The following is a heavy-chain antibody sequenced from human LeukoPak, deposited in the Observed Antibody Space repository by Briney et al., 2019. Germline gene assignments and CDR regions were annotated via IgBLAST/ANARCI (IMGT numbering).Heavy chain of an antibody. J-gene: IGHJ4*02. D-gene: IGHD6-13*01. CDR2: IIPIFGTA. V-gene: IGHV1-69*01. CDR1: GGPFSSYA. Sequence: GSSVKLSWKAPGGPFSSYAISWVRPAPGQGLEWMGGIIPIFGTANYAQKLQGRVTITADESTSTAYMELSSLRPGDTAVYYCASPREGSSWLVSDYWGQGTLVTVPS. CDR3: ASPREGSSWLVSDY.